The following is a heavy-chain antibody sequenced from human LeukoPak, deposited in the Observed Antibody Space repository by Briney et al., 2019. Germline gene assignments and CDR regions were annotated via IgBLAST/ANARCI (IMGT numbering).Heavy chain of an antibody. CDR1: RGSISSSSYY. CDR3: ARHGSYSSGWYPYYFDY. CDR2: IYYSGST. J-gene: IGHJ4*02. Sequence: PSETLSLTCTVSRGSISSSSYYWGWIRQPPGKGLEWIGSIYYSGSTYYNPSLKSRVTISVDTSKNQFSLKLSSVTAADTAVYYCARHGSYSSGWYPYYFDYWGQGTLVTVSS. D-gene: IGHD6-19*01. V-gene: IGHV4-39*01.